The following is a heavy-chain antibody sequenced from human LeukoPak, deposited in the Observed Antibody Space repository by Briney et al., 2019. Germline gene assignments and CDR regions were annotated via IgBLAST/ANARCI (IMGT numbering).Heavy chain of an antibody. J-gene: IGHJ4*02. Sequence: GVSLRLSCASSGFTFSYHFMDRVRQAPGKGLEWVGRTKNKRERYLTEYAASVKGRFTMSRDESMTSLYLQMNSLKTEDTAVYYCVAYLVGYAYWGPGTLVTVSS. CDR3: VAYLVGYAY. D-gene: IGHD3-16*01. V-gene: IGHV3-72*01. CDR2: TKNKRERYLT. CDR1: GFTFSYHF.